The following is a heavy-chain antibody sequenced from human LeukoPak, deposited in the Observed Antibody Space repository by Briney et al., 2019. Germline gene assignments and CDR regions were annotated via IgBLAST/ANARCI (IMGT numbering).Heavy chain of an antibody. CDR1: GFTFSSYS. D-gene: IGHD3-22*01. V-gene: IGHV3-21*01. CDR3: ASSGPNYYDSSGYSRCCDY. CDR2: ISSSSSYI. J-gene: IGHJ4*02. Sequence: PGGSLRLSCAASGFTFSSYSMNWVRQAPGKGLEWVSSISSSSSYIYYADSVKGRFTISRDNAKNSLYLQMNSLRAEDTAVNYRASSGPNYYDSSGYSRCCDYWGQGTLVTVSS.